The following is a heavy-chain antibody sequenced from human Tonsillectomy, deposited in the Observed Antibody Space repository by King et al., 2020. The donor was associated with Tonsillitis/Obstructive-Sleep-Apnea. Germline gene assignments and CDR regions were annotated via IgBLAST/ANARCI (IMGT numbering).Heavy chain of an antibody. J-gene: IGHJ5*02. V-gene: IGHV3-66*01. CDR1: GFTVSRNY. Sequence: VQLVESGGGLVQPGGSLRLSCAASGFTVSRNYMSWVRQAPGKGLEWVSVIYSGGSTYYADSVKGRFTISRDNSKNTLYLHMNSLRAEDTAVYYCARGLWIQLWHPFDPWGQGTLVTVSS. CDR2: IYSGGST. CDR3: ARGLWIQLWHPFDP. D-gene: IGHD5-18*01.